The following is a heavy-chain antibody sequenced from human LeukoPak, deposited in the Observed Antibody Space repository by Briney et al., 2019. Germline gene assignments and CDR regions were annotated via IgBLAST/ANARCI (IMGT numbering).Heavy chain of an antibody. V-gene: IGHV3-23*01. Sequence: GGSLRLSCAASGFTFSSYWMSWVRQAPGKGLEWVSAISGSGGSTYYADSVKGRFTISRDNSKNTLYLQMNSLRAEDTAVYYCAKAGAVVVVAAKFLDYWGQGTLVTVSS. CDR1: GFTFSSYW. D-gene: IGHD2-15*01. CDR3: AKAGAVVVVAAKFLDY. CDR2: ISGSGGST. J-gene: IGHJ4*02.